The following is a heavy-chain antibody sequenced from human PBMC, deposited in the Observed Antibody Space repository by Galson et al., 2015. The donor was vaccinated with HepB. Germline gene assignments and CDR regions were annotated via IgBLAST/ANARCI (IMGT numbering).Heavy chain of an antibody. CDR2: IKQDGSEK. CDR3: AKKGGGYPYRPIDY. V-gene: IGHV3-7*03. CDR1: GFTFSSYW. Sequence: SLRLSCAASGFTFSSYWMSWVRQAPGKGLEWVANIKQDGSEKYYVDSVKGRFTISRDNAKNSLYLQMNSLRAEDTAVYYCAKKGGGYPYRPIDYWGQGTLVTVSS. D-gene: IGHD5-18*01. J-gene: IGHJ4*02.